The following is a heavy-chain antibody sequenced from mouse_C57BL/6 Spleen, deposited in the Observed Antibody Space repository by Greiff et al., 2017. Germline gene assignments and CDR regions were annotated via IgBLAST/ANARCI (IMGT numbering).Heavy chain of an antibody. V-gene: IGHV1-55*01. J-gene: IGHJ4*01. CDR2: IYPGSGST. CDR3: ANKEGSSGYGYYAMDC. Sequence: QVQLQPPGAELAKPGASVKMSCKASGYTFTSYWINWVKQRPGQGLEWIGDIYPGSGSTKYNEKFKSKATLTVDTSASTAYMQLSSLTSEDSAVYYCANKEGSSGYGYYAMDCWGQGTTVTVSS. D-gene: IGHD3-2*02. CDR1: GYTFTSYW.